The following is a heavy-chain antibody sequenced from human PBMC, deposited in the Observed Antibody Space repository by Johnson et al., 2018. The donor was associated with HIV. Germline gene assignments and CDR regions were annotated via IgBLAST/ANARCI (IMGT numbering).Heavy chain of an antibody. CDR1: GFTFSSYG. CDR2: ISSNGGST. Sequence: VQLVESGGGVVQPGRSLRLSCAASGFTFSSYGMHWVRQAPGKGLEYVSAISSNGGSTYYANSVKGRFTISRDNSKNTLYLQMGSLRAEDMAVYYCAREGGGHDYGDMDAVDIWGQGTMVTVSS. J-gene: IGHJ3*02. V-gene: IGHV3-64*01. D-gene: IGHD4-17*01. CDR3: AREGGGHDYGDMDAVDI.